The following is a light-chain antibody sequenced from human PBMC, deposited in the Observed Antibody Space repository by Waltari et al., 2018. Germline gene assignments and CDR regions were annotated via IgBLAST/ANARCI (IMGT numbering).Light chain of an antibody. Sequence: QSVLTQPPSVSGAPGQRFTISCTGGGSNIGAGYDVRWYRQLPGKAPELLIYGVNNRPSGVPDRFFGSLSGTSASLAITGLQAEDEADYYCQSYDTSLSVVFGGGTKLTV. CDR3: QSYDTSLSVV. V-gene: IGLV1-40*01. CDR2: GVN. J-gene: IGLJ2*01. CDR1: GSNIGAGYD.